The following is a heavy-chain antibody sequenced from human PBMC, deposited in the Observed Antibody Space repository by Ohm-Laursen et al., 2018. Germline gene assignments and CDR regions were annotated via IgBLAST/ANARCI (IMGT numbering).Heavy chain of an antibody. V-gene: IGHV3-72*01. CDR1: GFTFDDHY. CDR3: ARDEEYRDFYYYGMDV. Sequence: GSLRLSCAASGFTFDDHYMDWVRQAPGKGLELVARPRDKANSYTTAYVASVKGRFSISRDDSENSLYLQMHSLRVEDTAVYYCARDEEYRDFYYYGMDVWGQGTTVIVSS. CDR2: PRDKANSYTT. J-gene: IGHJ6*02. D-gene: IGHD5-18*01.